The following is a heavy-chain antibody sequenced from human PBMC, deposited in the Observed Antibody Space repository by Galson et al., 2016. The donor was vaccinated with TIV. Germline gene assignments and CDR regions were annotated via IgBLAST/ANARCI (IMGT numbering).Heavy chain of an antibody. D-gene: IGHD3-22*01. V-gene: IGHV3-48*03. CDR2: ITGSGNTI. CDR3: ASWSGHYDRSGFTTYFDF. CDR1: GFTFITYE. Sequence: SLRLSCAASGFTFITYEMNWVRQAPGKGLEWVSYITGSGNTIFYADSVQGRFTITRDNAKQSLYLQMNNMRSEDTAIYYCASWSGHYDRSGFTTYFDFWGQGAQVTVSS. J-gene: IGHJ4*02.